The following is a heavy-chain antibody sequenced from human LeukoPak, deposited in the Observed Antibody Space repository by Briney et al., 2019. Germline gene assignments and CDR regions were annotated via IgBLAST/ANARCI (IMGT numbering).Heavy chain of an antibody. CDR2: IYYSGST. V-gene: IGHV4-39*07. CDR3: ARVDPYYYDSSGYYYFFDY. CDR1: GGSISSSSYY. D-gene: IGHD3-22*01. Sequence: SETLSLTCTVSGGSISSSSYYWGWIRQPPGKGLEWIGSIYYSGSTYYNPSLKSRVTISVDTSKNQFSLKLSSVTAADTAVYYCARVDPYYYDSSGYYYFFDYWGQGTLVTVSS. J-gene: IGHJ4*02.